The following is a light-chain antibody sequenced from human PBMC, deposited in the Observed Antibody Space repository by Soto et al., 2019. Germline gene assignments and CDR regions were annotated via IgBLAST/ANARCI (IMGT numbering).Light chain of an antibody. Sequence: QSALTQPPSASGSPGQSVTISCTGTSSDVGGYNYVSWYRQHPGKAPQLIIYDVNKRPSGVPDRFSGSKSGKTASLTVSGLQAEDEADYFCNSYGGTNNYVVFGGGTKLTVL. J-gene: IGLJ2*01. V-gene: IGLV2-8*01. CDR3: NSYGGTNNYVV. CDR2: DVN. CDR1: SSDVGGYNY.